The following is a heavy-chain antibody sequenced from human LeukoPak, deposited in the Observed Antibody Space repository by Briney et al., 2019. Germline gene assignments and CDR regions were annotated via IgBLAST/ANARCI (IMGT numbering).Heavy chain of an antibody. Sequence: NPSETLSLTCAVYGGPFSGYYWSWIRQPPGKGLEWIGEINHSGSTNYNPSLKSRVTISVDTSKNQLSLKQSSVTAADTALYYCARASGSGSYYFGYWGQGTLVTVSS. CDR2: INHSGST. D-gene: IGHD3-10*01. CDR1: GGPFSGYY. CDR3: ARASGSGSYYFGY. J-gene: IGHJ4*02. V-gene: IGHV4-34*01.